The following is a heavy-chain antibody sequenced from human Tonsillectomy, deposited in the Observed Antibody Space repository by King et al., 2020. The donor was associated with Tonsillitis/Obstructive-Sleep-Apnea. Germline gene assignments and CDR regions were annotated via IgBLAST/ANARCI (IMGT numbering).Heavy chain of an antibody. CDR1: GFTFSSYA. CDR3: ARNSGGCSYCYGMDV. Sequence: VQLVESGGGVVQPGRSLRLSCVASGFTFSSYAVHWVRQAPGKGLEWLAVISYDGANKYYADSVKGRFTISRDNSKNTLYLQMNSLRAEDTAVYYCARNSGGCSYCYGMDVWGQGTTVTVSS. J-gene: IGHJ6*02. V-gene: IGHV3-30*04. CDR2: ISYDGANK. D-gene: IGHD1-26*01.